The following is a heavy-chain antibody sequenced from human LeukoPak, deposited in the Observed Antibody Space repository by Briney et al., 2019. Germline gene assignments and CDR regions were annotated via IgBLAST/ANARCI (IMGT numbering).Heavy chain of an antibody. D-gene: IGHD3-10*01. J-gene: IGHJ4*02. V-gene: IGHV1-18*01. CDR1: WYTFTSYG. Sequence: ASAKDSCKASWYTFTSYGISWGPQAPGQGLEWMGCISACNGNTNYAQKLQGRVTMTTDKSTSTAYMELRSLRSDDTAVYYCARDHYYGSGSYYNVWDYWGQGTLVTVSS. CDR2: ISACNGNT. CDR3: ARDHYYGSGSYYNVWDY.